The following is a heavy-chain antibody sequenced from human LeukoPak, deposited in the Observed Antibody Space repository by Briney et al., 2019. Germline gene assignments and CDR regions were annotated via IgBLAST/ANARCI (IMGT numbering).Heavy chain of an antibody. J-gene: IGHJ5*02. V-gene: IGHV4-30-4*01. CDR1: GGSISSGDYY. CDR2: MYYSGST. CDR3: ARPYYYDSRIDP. Sequence: SETLSLTCTVAGGSISSGDYYWSWIREPPGKGLEWIAYMYYSGSTYYNPSLKSRVTMSADTSKNQLSLKLSSVTAADTAVYYCARPYYYDSRIDPWGQGILVTVSS. D-gene: IGHD3-22*01.